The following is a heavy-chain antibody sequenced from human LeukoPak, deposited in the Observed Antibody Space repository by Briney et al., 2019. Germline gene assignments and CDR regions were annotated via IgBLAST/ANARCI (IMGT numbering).Heavy chain of an antibody. CDR1: GFPHSSYG. CDR3: ARENSGSYPSTSRRWAYFDY. D-gene: IGHD1-26*01. Sequence: GVSLRLFCTASGFPHSSYGMPGVRHAPGKGLEGVAVIWYGGSNKYYADTVKGRFTISRDNSKNALYLQMNSLSAEDTAVYYCARENSGSYPSTSRRWAYFDYWGQGTLVTVSS. V-gene: IGHV3-33*01. J-gene: IGHJ4*02. CDR2: IWYGGSNK.